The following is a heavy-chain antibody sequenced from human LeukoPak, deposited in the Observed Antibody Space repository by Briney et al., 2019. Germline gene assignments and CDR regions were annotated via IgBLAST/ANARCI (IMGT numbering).Heavy chain of an antibody. D-gene: IGHD4-17*01. V-gene: IGHV1-8*01. Sequence: ASVKVSCKASGYTFTSYDINWVRQATGQGLEWMGWMNPNSGNTDYAQTFQGRVTMTRSTSLSTAYMEPSSLRSEDTAVYYCARGVGDDYGDYGFVNRQNWFDPWGQGTLVTVSS. CDR2: MNPNSGNT. CDR3: ARGVGDDYGDYGFVNRQNWFDP. J-gene: IGHJ5*02. CDR1: GYTFTSYD.